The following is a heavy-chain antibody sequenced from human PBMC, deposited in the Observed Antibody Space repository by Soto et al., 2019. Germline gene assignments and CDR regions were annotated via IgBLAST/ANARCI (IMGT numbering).Heavy chain of an antibody. CDR1: GGSFSGYY. CDR2: INHSGST. V-gene: IGHV4-34*01. D-gene: IGHD6-13*01. Sequence: QVQLQQWGAGLLKPSETLSLTCAVYGGSFSGYYWSWIRQPPGKGLECIGEINHSGSTNYNPSLKSRVTISVDTSKNQFSLKLSSVTAADTAVYYCARRYSSSWYKYWGQGTLVTVSS. J-gene: IGHJ4*02. CDR3: ARRYSSSWYKY.